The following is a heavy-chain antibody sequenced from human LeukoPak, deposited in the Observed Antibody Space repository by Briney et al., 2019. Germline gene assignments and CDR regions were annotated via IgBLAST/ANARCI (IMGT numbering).Heavy chain of an antibody. V-gene: IGHV1-2*02. CDR1: GYTFTGYY. CDR2: INPNSGGT. Sequence: ASVKVSCKASGYTFTGYYMHWVRQAPGRGLEWMGWINPNSGGTNYAQKFQGRVTMTSDTSISTAYMELSRLRSDDTAVYYCARGPAYNWGSIDYWGQGTLVTVSS. D-gene: IGHD1-1*01. CDR3: ARGPAYNWGSIDY. J-gene: IGHJ4*02.